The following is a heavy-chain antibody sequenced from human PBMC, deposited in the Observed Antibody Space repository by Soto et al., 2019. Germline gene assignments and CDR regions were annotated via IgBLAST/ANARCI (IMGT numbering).Heavy chain of an antibody. Sequence: PGESLKISCKGSGYSSAGYWITWVRQKPGKGLEWMGRIDPSDSQTYYSPSFRGHVTISVTKSITTVFLQWSSLRAEDTAVYYCARDDGGESGRFTFDYWGQGTLVTVSS. CDR2: IDPSDSQT. CDR1: GYSSAGYW. V-gene: IGHV5-10-1*01. J-gene: IGHJ4*02. D-gene: IGHD1-26*01. CDR3: ARDDGGESGRFTFDY.